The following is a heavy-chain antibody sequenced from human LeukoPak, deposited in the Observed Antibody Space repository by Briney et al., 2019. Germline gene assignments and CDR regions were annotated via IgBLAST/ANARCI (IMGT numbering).Heavy chain of an antibody. J-gene: IGHJ6*02. V-gene: IGHV3-30*04. CDR2: ISYDGSNK. CDR3: ARVVDRYYYYGMDV. CDR1: GFTFSSYA. Sequence: GGSLRLSCAASGFTFSSYAMHWVRQAPGKGLEWVAVISYDGSNKYYADSVKGRLTISRDNSKNTLYLQMNSLRAEDTAVYYCARVVDRYYYYGMDVWGQGTTVTVSS.